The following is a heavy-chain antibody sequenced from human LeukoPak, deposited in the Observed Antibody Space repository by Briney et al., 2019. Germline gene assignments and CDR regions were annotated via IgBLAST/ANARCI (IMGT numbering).Heavy chain of an antibody. Sequence: PGGSLRLSCAASGFTFSSYSMNWVRQAPGKGLEWVSSISSSSSYIYYADSVKGRFTISRDNAKNSLYLQMNSLRAEDTAVYYCASLGERSGWYRPFDYWGQGTLVTVSS. CDR1: GFTFSSYS. CDR2: ISSSSSYI. D-gene: IGHD6-19*01. J-gene: IGHJ4*02. V-gene: IGHV3-21*01. CDR3: ASLGERSGWYRPFDY.